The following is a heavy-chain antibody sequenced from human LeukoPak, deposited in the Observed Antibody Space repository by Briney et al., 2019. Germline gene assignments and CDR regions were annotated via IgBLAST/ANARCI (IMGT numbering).Heavy chain of an antibody. D-gene: IGHD3-10*01. CDR2: IRYDGSNK. Sequence: PGGSLRLSCAASGFTFSSYGMHWVRQAPGKGLEWLAFIRYDGSNKYYADAVKGRLTISRDNSKNILYLQMNSLKTEDTAVYYCAKDGNFRVPGEDWGQGTLVTVSS. CDR1: GFTFSSYG. CDR3: AKDGNFRVPGED. V-gene: IGHV3-30*02. J-gene: IGHJ4*02.